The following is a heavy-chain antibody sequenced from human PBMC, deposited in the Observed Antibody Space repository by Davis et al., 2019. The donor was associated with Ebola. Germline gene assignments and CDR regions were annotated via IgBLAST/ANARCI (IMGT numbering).Heavy chain of an antibody. CDR2: IYYSGST. CDR3: ARGSRRGYSSGGTFDY. CDR1: GGSISSYY. J-gene: IGHJ4*02. Sequence: PSETLSLTCTVSGGSISSYYWSWIRQPPGKGLEWIGYIYYSGSTNYNPSLKSRVTISVDTSKNQFSLKLSSVTAADTAVYYCARGSRRGYSSGGTFDYWGQGTLVTVSS. D-gene: IGHD6-19*01. V-gene: IGHV4-59*12.